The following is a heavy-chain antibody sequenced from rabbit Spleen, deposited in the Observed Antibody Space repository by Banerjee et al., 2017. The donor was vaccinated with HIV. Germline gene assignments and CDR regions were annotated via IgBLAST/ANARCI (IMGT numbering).Heavy chain of an antibody. Sequence: QEQLEESGGDLVKPEGSLTLTCTASGFSFSSSYWMCWVRQAPGKGLEWIACIGTGTGRTYYASWAKVRFTISKTSSTTVTLQMSSLTAADTASYLCARVDSVSSPYYDLWGPGTLVTVS. V-gene: IGHV1S45*01. CDR1: GFSFSSSYW. J-gene: IGHJ6*01. CDR3: ARVDSVSSPYYDL. D-gene: IGHD1-1*01. CDR2: IGTGTGRT.